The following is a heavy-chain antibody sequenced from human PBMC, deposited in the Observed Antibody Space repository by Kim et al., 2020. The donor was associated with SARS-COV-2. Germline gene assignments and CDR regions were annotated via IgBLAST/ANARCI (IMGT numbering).Heavy chain of an antibody. CDR3: ARQSGGSCPD. CDR2: IYYSGST. J-gene: IGHJ4*02. CDR1: GGSISSSSYY. D-gene: IGHD1-26*01. Sequence: SETLSLTCTVSGGSISSSSYYWGWIRQPPGKGLEWIGSIYYSGSTYYNPSLKSRVTISVDTSKNQFSLKLSSVTAADTAVYYCARQSGGSCPDWGQGTLVTVSS. V-gene: IGHV4-39*01.